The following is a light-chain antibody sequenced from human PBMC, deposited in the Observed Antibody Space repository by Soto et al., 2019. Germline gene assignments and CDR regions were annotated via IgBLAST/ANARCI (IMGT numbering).Light chain of an antibody. CDR3: ASFQSPRSVV. CDR1: RGDIGSYNY. V-gene: IGLV2-14*01. Sequence: QSVLTQPASVSGSLGQSITISCTGTRGDIGSYNYVSGYQQHPGKAPKVIISEVSDRPSGISDRFSGSKSGNTASLTISGLQSEDGATYYCASFQSPRSVVFGGGTKLTVL. CDR2: EVS. J-gene: IGLJ2*01.